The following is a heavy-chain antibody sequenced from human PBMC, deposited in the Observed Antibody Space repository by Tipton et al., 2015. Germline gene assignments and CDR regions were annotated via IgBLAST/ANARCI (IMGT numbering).Heavy chain of an antibody. CDR2: IHHGGTS. CDR3: AREGWNSDSSGCDY. CDR1: GDSVSSISW. D-gene: IGHD3-22*01. V-gene: IGHV4-4*02. J-gene: IGHJ4*02. Sequence: TLSLTCSVSGDSVSSISWWTWVRQSPGKGLEWIGEIHHGGTSNYNPSLKSRVTMSEDTSKNHFSLQLTSVTAADTAVYYCAREGWNSDSSGCDYWSQGTLVSVSS.